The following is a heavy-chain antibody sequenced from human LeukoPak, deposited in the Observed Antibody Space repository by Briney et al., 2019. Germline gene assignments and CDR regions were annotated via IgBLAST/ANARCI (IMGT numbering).Heavy chain of an antibody. V-gene: IGHV1-18*01. J-gene: IGHJ5*02. CDR1: GYTFTSYG. D-gene: IGHD3-10*01. CDR2: IRAYNGNT. CDR3: ARAVVDYYGSGSYLDWFDP. Sequence: ASVKVSCKASGYTFTSYGISWVRQAPGQGLEWMGWIRAYNGNTNYAQKLQGRVTMTTDTSTSTAYMELRSLRSDDTAVYYCARAVVDYYGSGSYLDWFDPWGQGTLVTVSS.